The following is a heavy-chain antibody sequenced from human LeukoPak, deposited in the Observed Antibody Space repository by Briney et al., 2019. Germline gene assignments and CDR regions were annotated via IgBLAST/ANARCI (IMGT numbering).Heavy chain of an antibody. Sequence: GGSLRLSCTAAGFTFNDFVMQWVRQVPGKSLEWVALISGDGGTTDYASSVEGRFTISRDNAQKSLFLEMNNLGTEDTALYYCARSGLGDHGIFTGRGSPYYYYYLDVWGKGTTVIVS. J-gene: IGHJ6*03. CDR2: ISGDGGTT. CDR1: GFTFNDFV. V-gene: IGHV3-43*02. CDR3: ARSGLGDHGIFTGRGSPYYYYYLDV. D-gene: IGHD2-21*02.